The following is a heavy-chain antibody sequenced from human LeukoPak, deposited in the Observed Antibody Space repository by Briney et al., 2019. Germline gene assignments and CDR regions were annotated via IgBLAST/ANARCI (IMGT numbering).Heavy chain of an antibody. CDR3: ARGYNTRWYSARMDV. V-gene: IGHV3-48*03. D-gene: IGHD6-13*01. Sequence: PGGSLRLCCAASGFTFSSYEMNWVRQATGKGLEWISYIGGSGSTIYYADPVKGRFTISRDNAKNTVDLQMKSLRAEDTAVYYCARGYNTRWYSARMDVWGKGTTVTVSS. J-gene: IGHJ6*04. CDR2: IGGSGSTI. CDR1: GFTFSSYE.